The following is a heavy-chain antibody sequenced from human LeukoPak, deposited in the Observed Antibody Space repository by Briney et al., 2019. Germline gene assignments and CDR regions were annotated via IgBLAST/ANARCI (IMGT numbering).Heavy chain of an antibody. CDR2: INHSGST. V-gene: IGHV4-34*01. J-gene: IGHJ5*02. CDR3: ARPWTTGLFDP. D-gene: IGHD4-17*01. Sequence: PSETLSLTCAAYGGSFSGYYWSWIRQPPGKGLEWIGEINHSGSTNYNPSLKSRVTISVDTSKNQFSLKLSSVTAADTAVYYCARPWTTGLFDPWGQGTLVTVSS. CDR1: GGSFSGYY.